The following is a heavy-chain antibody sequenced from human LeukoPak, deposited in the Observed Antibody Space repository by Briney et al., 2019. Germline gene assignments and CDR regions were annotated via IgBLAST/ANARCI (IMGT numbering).Heavy chain of an antibody. CDR2: IRYRGST. Sequence: SETLSLTCTVSGGSVSSTTYYWGWIRQSPGKGLQWIGSIRYRGSTYSNPSLKTRVTISVDTSKNHLSLKLNSVTAADTAVYYCARRGWIDTPFDYWGQGTLVTVSS. D-gene: IGHD5-12*01. CDR3: ARRGWIDTPFDY. V-gene: IGHV4-39*02. J-gene: IGHJ4*02. CDR1: GGSVSSTTYY.